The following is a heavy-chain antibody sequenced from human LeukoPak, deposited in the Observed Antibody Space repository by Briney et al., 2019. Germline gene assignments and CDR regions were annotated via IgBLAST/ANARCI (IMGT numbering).Heavy chain of an antibody. J-gene: IGHJ3*02. D-gene: IGHD1-1*01. CDR1: GGSISSYY. CDR2: IYYSGST. CDR3: AKDQATGTLGRDAFDI. Sequence: SETLSLTRTVSGGSISSYYWSWIRQPPGKGLEWIGYIYYSGSTNYNPSLKSRVTISVDTSKNQFSLKLSSVTAADTAVYYCAKDQATGTLGRDAFDIWGQGTMVTVSS. V-gene: IGHV4-59*12.